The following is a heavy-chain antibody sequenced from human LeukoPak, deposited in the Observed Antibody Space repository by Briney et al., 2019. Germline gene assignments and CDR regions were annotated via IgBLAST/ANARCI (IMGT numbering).Heavy chain of an antibody. V-gene: IGHV1-8*03. J-gene: IGHJ4*02. CDR2: MNPNSGNT. D-gene: IGHD1-7*01. CDR1: GYTFTSYD. Sequence: ASVKVSCKASGYTFTSYDINWVRQATGQGLEWMGWMNPNSGNTGYAQKFQGRVTITRNTSISTAYMELSSLRSEDTAVYYCARRVRELYYFDYWGQGTLVTVSS. CDR3: ARRVRELYYFDY.